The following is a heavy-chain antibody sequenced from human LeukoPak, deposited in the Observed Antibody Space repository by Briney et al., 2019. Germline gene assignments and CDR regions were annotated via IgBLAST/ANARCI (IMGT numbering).Heavy chain of an antibody. J-gene: IGHJ4*02. CDR2: IYWNDDK. CDR3: AHVFNTSPAY. Sequence: SGTTLVNPTQTLTLTCSFSGFSLGTSGVVVSWIRQPRGKALEWLALIYWNDDKRYSPSLKSRLTITKDTSKDQVVLIMTNMDPMDTGTYYCAHVFNTSPAYWGQGTLVTVSS. V-gene: IGHV2-5*01. CDR1: GFSLGTSGVV.